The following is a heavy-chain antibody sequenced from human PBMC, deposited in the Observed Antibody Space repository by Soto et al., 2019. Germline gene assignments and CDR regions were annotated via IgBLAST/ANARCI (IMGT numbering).Heavy chain of an antibody. Sequence: ASVNVSCKASGYTFTNYAMHWVRQAPGQRLEWMGWINSGNGKTKYSQKFQGRVTLTRDTSASTAYMELSSLRSEDTAVYYCARTYCSSTPCRWFDPWGKGTLVTVSS. CDR3: ARTYCSSTPCRWFDP. CDR1: GYTFTNYA. CDR2: INSGNGKT. D-gene: IGHD2-2*01. V-gene: IGHV1-3*01. J-gene: IGHJ5*02.